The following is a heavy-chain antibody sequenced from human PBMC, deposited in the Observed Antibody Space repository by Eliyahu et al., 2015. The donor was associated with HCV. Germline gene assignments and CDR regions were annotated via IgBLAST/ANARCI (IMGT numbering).Heavy chain of an antibody. D-gene: IGHD2/OR15-2a*01. V-gene: IGHV1-2*02. CDR2: INPNNGFA. Sequence: QVHLVQSGTEVKKPGASVRVSCKASGYTFTGSFIHWVRQAPGQGLEWVGWINPNNGFANYAPKFQGRVSMTRDTSISTAYMELNSLKSDDTAMFYCARSATTEIMFYFYFDYWGQGTQVTVSS. CDR3: ARSATTEIMFYFYFDY. J-gene: IGHJ4*02. CDR1: GYTFTGSF.